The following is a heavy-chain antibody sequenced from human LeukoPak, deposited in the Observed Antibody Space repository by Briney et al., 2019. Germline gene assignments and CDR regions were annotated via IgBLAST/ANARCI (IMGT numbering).Heavy chain of an antibody. CDR3: AGTGNVEDGGYNWFDP. V-gene: IGHV3-11*01. Sequence: GGSLRLSCAASRFSFSDYCMSWIRQAPGMGLEWLSYISSSGSSIYYADSVKGRFTISRDTAKKSLYLQMNSLRAEDTAVYYCAGTGNVEDGGYNWFDPWGQGTLVTVSS. D-gene: IGHD2-8*02. CDR2: ISSSGSSI. CDR1: RFSFSDYC. J-gene: IGHJ5*02.